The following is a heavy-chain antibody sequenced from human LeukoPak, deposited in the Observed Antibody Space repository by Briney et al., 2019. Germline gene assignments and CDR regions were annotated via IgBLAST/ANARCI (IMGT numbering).Heavy chain of an antibody. CDR3: AKDLKDFWSGYYSGMGV. Sequence: PGRSLRLSCAASGFTFSSYGMHWVRQAPGKGLEWVAVISYDGSNKYYADSVKGRFTISRDNSKNTLYLQMNSLRAEDTAVYYCAKDLKDFWSGYYSGMGVWGQGTTVTVSS. V-gene: IGHV3-30*18. D-gene: IGHD3-3*01. CDR1: GFTFSSYG. J-gene: IGHJ6*02. CDR2: ISYDGSNK.